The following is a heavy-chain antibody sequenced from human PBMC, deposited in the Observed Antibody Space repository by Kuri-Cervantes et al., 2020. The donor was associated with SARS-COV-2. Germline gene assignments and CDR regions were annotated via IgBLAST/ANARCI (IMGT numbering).Heavy chain of an antibody. D-gene: IGHD3-16*02. CDR1: GGSFSGYY. V-gene: IGHV4-34*01. J-gene: IGHJ4*02. CDR2: INDSGST. Sequence: SETLSLTCAVYGGSFSGYYWSWIRQPPGKGLEWIGEINDSGSTNYNPSLKSRVTISVDKSKNQFSLKLRSVTAADTAVYYCARWWGTYDYVWGSYRYGYFDYWGQGTLVTVSS. CDR3: ARWWGTYDYVWGSYRYGYFDY.